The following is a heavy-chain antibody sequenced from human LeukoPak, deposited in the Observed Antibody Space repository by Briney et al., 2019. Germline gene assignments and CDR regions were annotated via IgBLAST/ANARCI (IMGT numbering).Heavy chain of an antibody. CDR2: ISGSGGST. V-gene: IGHV3-23*01. Sequence: PGGSLRPSCAASGFTFSSYAMSWVRQAPGKGLEWVSAISGSGGSTYYADSVKGRFTISRDNSKNTLYLQMNSLRAEDTAVYYCAKDGNIAVAGNFDYWGQGTLVTVSS. J-gene: IGHJ4*02. CDR3: AKDGNIAVAGNFDY. CDR1: GFTFSSYA. D-gene: IGHD6-19*01.